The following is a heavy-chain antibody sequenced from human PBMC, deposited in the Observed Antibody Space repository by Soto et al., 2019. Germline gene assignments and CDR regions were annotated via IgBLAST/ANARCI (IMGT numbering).Heavy chain of an antibody. CDR2: IYDSGST. J-gene: IGHJ4*02. Sequence: QVQLKESGPGLVKPSQTLSLTCTVSGGSISRGGQYWSWIRQHPGKGMEWMGSIYDSGSTYSNPSLRRRFTISSDTSKQQFSLKLPSVTAADTAVYYSARDAAESYFDSWGQGNLVTVSS. CDR1: GGSISRGGQY. V-gene: IGHV4-31*03. CDR3: ARDAAESYFDS. D-gene: IGHD6-25*01.